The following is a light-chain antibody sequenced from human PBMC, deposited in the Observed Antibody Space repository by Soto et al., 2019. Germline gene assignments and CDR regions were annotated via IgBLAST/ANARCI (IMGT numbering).Light chain of an antibody. CDR3: QQYNNWAPIT. J-gene: IGKJ5*01. Sequence: EIVMTQSPATLSVSPGERATLSCRASQSVSSNLAWYQQKPGQAPRLLIYGASTRATGIPARFMGSGSVAEFNLTNSSLQSEYFAVYYCQQYNNWAPITFGQGTRLEIK. CDR2: GAS. CDR1: QSVSSN. V-gene: IGKV3-15*01.